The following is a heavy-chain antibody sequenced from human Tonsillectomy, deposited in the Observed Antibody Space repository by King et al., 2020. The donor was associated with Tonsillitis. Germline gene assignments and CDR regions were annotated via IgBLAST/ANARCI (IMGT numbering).Heavy chain of an antibody. D-gene: IGHD3-22*01. CDR2: ISGSGGVT. V-gene: IGHV3-23*04. J-gene: IGHJ2*01. CDR3: AKVGGDLYDTPTYFDL. Sequence: VQLVESGGGLVQPGGSLRLSCAASGFISATYAMSWVRQAPGKGLEWVSGISGSGGVTFYADSVKGRFTISRDNSKNTLYLQMNSLRAGDTAAYYCAKVGGDLYDTPTYFDLWGRGTVVTVSS. CDR1: GFISATYA.